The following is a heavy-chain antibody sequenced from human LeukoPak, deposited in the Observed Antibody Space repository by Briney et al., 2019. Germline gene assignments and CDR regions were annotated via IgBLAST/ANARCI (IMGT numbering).Heavy chain of an antibody. CDR3: ARGPNYYDSSGCYY. J-gene: IGHJ4*02. CDR1: GFTFSSYE. D-gene: IGHD3-22*01. Sequence: GGSLRLSCAASGFTFSSYEMNWVRQAPGKGLEWVSYISSSGSTIYYADSVKGRFTISRDNAKNSLYLQMNSLRAEDTAVYYCARGPNYYDSSGCYYWGQGTLVTVSS. V-gene: IGHV3-48*03. CDR2: ISSSGSTI.